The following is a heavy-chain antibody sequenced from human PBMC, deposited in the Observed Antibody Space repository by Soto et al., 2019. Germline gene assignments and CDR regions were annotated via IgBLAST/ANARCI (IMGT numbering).Heavy chain of an antibody. J-gene: IGHJ5*02. CDR2: IYYSGST. D-gene: IGHD6-13*01. CDR1: GGSISSSSYY. CDR3: ARRVVGAAAGNSWFDP. V-gene: IGHV4-39*01. Sequence: ASETLSLTCTVSGGSISSSSYYWGWIRQPPGKGLEWIGSIYYSGSTYYNPSLKSRVTISVDTSKNQFSLKLSSVTAADTAVYYCARRVVGAAAGNSWFDPWGQGTLVTVSS.